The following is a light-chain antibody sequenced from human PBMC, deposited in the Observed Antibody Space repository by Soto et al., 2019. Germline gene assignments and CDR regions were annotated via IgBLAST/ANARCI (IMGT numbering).Light chain of an antibody. J-gene: IGLJ2*01. CDR1: SSNIGNNY. CDR2: ENN. V-gene: IGLV1-51*02. Sequence: QSVLTQPPSVSAAPGQKVTISCSGSSSNIGNNYVSWYQQLPGTAPKLLIYENNKRPSGIPDRFSGFKSGTSATLGITGLQTGDEADYYCGTWDSSLSGVVFGGGTKLTVL. CDR3: GTWDSSLSGVV.